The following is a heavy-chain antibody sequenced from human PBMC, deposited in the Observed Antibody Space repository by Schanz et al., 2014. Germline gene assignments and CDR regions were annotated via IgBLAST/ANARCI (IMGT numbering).Heavy chain of an antibody. J-gene: IGHJ4*02. CDR3: ARGGPAYYFDD. CDR1: GFPFSDYF. CDR2: IGNGGVTI. V-gene: IGHV3-11*04. Sequence: VQLVESGGGLIQPGGSLRLSCAASGFPFSDYFMAWIRQPPGRGLEWVSYIGNGGVTIYYADSVKGRFTISRDNSKNTVYIQMNSLRAEDTAVYCCARGGPAYYFDDWGQGTLVTVSS.